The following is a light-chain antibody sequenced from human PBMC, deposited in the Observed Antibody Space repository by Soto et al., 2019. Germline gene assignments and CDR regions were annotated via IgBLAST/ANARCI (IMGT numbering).Light chain of an antibody. CDR1: QTISSW. CDR3: LQDDSYPIT. J-gene: IGKJ5*01. Sequence: DIQMTQSPSTLPASVGDRVTINCRASQTISSWLAWYQQKPGKAPDLLIYDASRLAGGVPSRFSGSGSGTDFTLTISSLQPEDFATYFCLQDDSYPITFGQGTRLEIK. V-gene: IGKV1-5*01. CDR2: DAS.